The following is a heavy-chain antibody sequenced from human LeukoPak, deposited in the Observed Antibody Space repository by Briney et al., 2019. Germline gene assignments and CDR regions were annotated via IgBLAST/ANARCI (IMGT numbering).Heavy chain of an antibody. Sequence: AGGSLRLSCAASGFTFRGSAMHWVRQASGKGLEWVGRIRSKANSYATAYAASVKGRFTISRDDSKNTAYLQMNSPKTEDTAVYYCTRRENDFWSGYDNPFFDYWGQGTLVTVSS. CDR1: GFTFRGSA. CDR3: TRRENDFWSGYDNPFFDY. J-gene: IGHJ4*02. D-gene: IGHD3-3*01. V-gene: IGHV3-73*01. CDR2: IRSKANSYAT.